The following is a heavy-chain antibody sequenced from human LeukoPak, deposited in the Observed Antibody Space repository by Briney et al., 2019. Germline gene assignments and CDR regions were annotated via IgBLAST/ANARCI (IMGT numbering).Heavy chain of an antibody. CDR2: IGSSGTTI. Sequence: GGSLRLSCAASGFTFSSYSMNWVRQAPGKGLEWVSYIGSSGTTIYYADSVKSRFTISRDNAKNSLYLQMNILRAEDTAVYYCARDGNYDYWSAQSAGDGMDVWGQGTTVTVSS. D-gene: IGHD3-3*01. CDR3: ARDGNYDYWSAQSAGDGMDV. V-gene: IGHV3-48*01. CDR1: GFTFSSYS. J-gene: IGHJ6*02.